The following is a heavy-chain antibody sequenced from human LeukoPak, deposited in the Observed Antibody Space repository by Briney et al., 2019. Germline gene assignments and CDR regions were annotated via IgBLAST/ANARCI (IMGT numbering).Heavy chain of an antibody. CDR3: GPFGGYSGYDLGY. V-gene: IGHV4-34*01. Sequence: SETLSLTCAVYGGSFSDHYWSWIRQPPGQGLGWIGEINHSGSAKYNPSLKSRVTISVDTSKNQFSLEVTSVTAADTAVYYCGPFGGYSGYDLGYWGQGTLVTVSS. CDR1: GGSFSDHY. J-gene: IGHJ4*02. CDR2: INHSGSA. D-gene: IGHD5-12*01.